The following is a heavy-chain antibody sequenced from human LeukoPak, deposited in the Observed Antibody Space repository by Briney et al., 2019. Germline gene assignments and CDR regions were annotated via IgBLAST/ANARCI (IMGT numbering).Heavy chain of an antibody. CDR3: ARDDQLEY. CDR1: GFTFDDYA. Sequence: GGSLRLSCAASGFTFDDYAMHWVRQVPGKGLEWVSGISWNSGNIDYADSVKGRFTISRDNGKNSLFLQMNSLRAEDTALYYCARDDQLEYWGQGTLVTVSS. V-gene: IGHV3-9*01. J-gene: IGHJ4*02. D-gene: IGHD2-2*01. CDR2: ISWNSGNI.